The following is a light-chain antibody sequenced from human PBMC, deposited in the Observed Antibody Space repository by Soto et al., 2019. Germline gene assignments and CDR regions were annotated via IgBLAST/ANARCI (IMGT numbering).Light chain of an antibody. V-gene: IGKV3-20*01. Sequence: ELLLTQSPGTLSLAPGERATLSCRASQSVSSSYLAWYQRKPGQAPRLLIYGASSRATGIPDRFSGSGSGTDFTLTISRLEPEDFAVYYCQQYGRTPPITFGGGTKVDIK. CDR3: QQYGRTPPIT. CDR1: QSVSSSY. J-gene: IGKJ4*01. CDR2: GAS.